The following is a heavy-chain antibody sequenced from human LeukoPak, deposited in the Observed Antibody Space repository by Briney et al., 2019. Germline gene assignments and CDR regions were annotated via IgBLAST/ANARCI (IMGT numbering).Heavy chain of an antibody. CDR2: INPSGGST. Sequence: ASVKVSCKASGYTFTGYYMHWVRQAPGQGLEWMGIINPSGGSTSYAQKFQGRVTMTRDMSTSTVYMELSSLRSEDTAMYYCAREGGSTTNWFDPWGQGTLVTVSS. CDR3: AREGGSTTNWFDP. D-gene: IGHD3-16*01. CDR1: GYTFTGYY. J-gene: IGHJ5*02. V-gene: IGHV1-46*01.